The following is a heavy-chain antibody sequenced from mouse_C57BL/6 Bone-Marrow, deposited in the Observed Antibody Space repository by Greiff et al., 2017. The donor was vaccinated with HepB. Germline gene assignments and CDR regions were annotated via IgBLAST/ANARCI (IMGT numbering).Heavy chain of an antibody. J-gene: IGHJ4*01. CDR1: GFTFSSYA. V-gene: IGHV5-9-1*02. Sequence: EVKLMESGEGLVKPGGSLKLSCAASGFTFSSYAMSWVRQTPEKRLEWVAYISSGGDYIYYADTVKGRFTISRDNARNTLYLQMSILKSEDTAMYYCTRDAPYGSSWGYAMDYWGQGTSVTVSS. D-gene: IGHD1-1*01. CDR3: TRDAPYGSSWGYAMDY. CDR2: ISSGGDYI.